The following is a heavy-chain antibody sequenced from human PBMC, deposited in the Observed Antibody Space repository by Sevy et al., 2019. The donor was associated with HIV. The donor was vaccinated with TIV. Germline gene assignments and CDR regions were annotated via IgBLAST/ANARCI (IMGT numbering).Heavy chain of an antibody. J-gene: IGHJ5*02. D-gene: IGHD6-19*01. CDR2: IYYSGST. CDR3: ARRWLVPAINWFDP. Sequence: SETLSLTCTVSGGSISSSSYYWGWIRQPPGKGLEWIGSIYYSGSTYYNPSLKSRVTISVDTSKNQFSLKLSSVTAADTAVYYCARRWLVPAINWFDPWGQGTLVTVSS. V-gene: IGHV4-39*01. CDR1: GGSISSSSYY.